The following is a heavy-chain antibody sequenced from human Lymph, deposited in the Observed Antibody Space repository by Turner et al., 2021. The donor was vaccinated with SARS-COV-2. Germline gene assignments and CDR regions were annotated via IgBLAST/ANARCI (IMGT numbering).Heavy chain of an antibody. CDR2: IYYSGST. Sequence: QVQLQESGPGLVKPSQTLSLTCTVPGCSISSGGYYWSWIRQHPGKGLEWIGYIYYSGSTYYNPSLKSRVTISVDTSKNQFSLKLSSVTAADTAVYYCARVRSAAGFWCFDLWGRGTLVTVSS. CDR3: ARVRSAAGFWCFDL. V-gene: IGHV4-31*03. CDR1: GCSISSGGYY. D-gene: IGHD6-13*01. J-gene: IGHJ2*01.